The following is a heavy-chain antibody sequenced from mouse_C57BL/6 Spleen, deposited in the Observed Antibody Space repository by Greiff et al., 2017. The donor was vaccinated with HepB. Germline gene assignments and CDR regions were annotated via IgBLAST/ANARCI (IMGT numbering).Heavy chain of an antibody. Sequence: VQLKESGPELVKPGASVKMSCKASGYTFTDYNMHWVKQSHGKSLEWIGYINPNNGGTSYNQKFKGKATLTVNKSSSTAYMELRSLTSEDSAVYYCAREGYYYGSKYYWGQGTTLTVSS. CDR2: INPNNGGT. J-gene: IGHJ2*01. V-gene: IGHV1-22*01. CDR3: AREGYYYGSKYY. CDR1: GYTFTDYN. D-gene: IGHD1-1*01.